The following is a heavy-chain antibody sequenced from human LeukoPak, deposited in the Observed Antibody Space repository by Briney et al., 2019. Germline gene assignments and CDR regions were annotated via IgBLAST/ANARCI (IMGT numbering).Heavy chain of an antibody. CDR2: ISSTGGTI. CDR3: ARGYSRAVFDI. CDR1: GFTFRNYL. V-gene: IGHV3-48*01. Sequence: GGSLRLSCAASGFTFRNYLMNWVRQAPGKGLEWVSFISSTGGTIYYADSVKGRFTVSRDNDKNSLFLQMNNVRADDTALYYCARGYSRAVFDIWGQGTVVAVSS. J-gene: IGHJ3*02. D-gene: IGHD2-15*01.